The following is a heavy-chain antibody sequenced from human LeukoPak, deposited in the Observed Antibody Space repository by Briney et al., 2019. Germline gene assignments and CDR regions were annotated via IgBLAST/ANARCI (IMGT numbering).Heavy chain of an antibody. CDR2: ISSSSSTI. D-gene: IGHD2-8*02. CDR1: GFTFSSYS. CDR3: AREFGYCTGGVCYTKFDY. J-gene: IGHJ4*02. Sequence: PGGSLRLSCAASGFTFSSYSMNWVRQAPGKGLEWVSYISSSSSTIYYADSVKGRFTISRDNAKNSLYLQMNSLRDEDTAVYYCAREFGYCTGGVCYTKFDYWGQGTLVTVSS. V-gene: IGHV3-48*02.